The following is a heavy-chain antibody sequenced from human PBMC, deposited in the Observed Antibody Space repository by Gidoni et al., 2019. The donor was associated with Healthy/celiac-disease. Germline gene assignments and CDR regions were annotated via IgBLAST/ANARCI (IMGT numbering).Heavy chain of an antibody. Sequence: EVQLVESGGGLVQPGRSLRLSCAASGFTFDDYAMHWVRQAPGKGLEWVSGISWNSGSIGYADSVKGRFTISRDNAKNSLYLQMNSLRAEDTALYYCAKDIGQQLGIDYWGQGTLVTVSS. D-gene: IGHD6-13*01. V-gene: IGHV3-9*01. J-gene: IGHJ4*02. CDR2: ISWNSGSI. CDR1: GFTFDDYA. CDR3: AKDIGQQLGIDY.